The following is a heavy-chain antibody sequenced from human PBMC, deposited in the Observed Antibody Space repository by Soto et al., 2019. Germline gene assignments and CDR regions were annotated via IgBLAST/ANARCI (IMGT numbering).Heavy chain of an antibody. D-gene: IGHD1-26*01. V-gene: IGHV6-1*01. CDR2: TYYRSKWYY. J-gene: IGHJ4*01. CDR3: GRGEQYSGRIFDY. Sequence: QVQLQQSGPGLVKPSQTLSLTCAITGDSVSSNSAGWSWVRQSPSRGLEWLGRTYYRSKWYYEYAVSVRGRITINPDTSKNQYSLQLNSVTPEDTAVYFCGRGEQYSGRIFDYWGQGTLFTVSS. CDR1: GDSVSSNSAG.